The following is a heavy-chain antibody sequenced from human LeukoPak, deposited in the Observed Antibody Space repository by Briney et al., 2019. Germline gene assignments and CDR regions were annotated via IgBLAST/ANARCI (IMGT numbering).Heavy chain of an antibody. CDR1: GFTVSSNY. CDR2: IYSGGST. J-gene: IGHJ6*02. CDR3: ASQRPMVTGSDYYYYYGMDV. D-gene: IGHD5-18*01. Sequence: GRSLRLSCAASGFTVSSNYMSWVRQAPGKGLEWVSVIYSGGSTYYADSVKGRFTISRDNSKNTLYLQMNSLRAEDTAVYYCASQRPMVTGSDYYYYYGMDVWGQGTTVTVSS. V-gene: IGHV3-66*04.